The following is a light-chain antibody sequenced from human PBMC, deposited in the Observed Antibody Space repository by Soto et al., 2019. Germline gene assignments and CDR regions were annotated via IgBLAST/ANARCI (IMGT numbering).Light chain of an antibody. CDR3: QQYDNLPT. V-gene: IGKV1-33*01. J-gene: IGKJ4*01. CDR2: DAS. Sequence: DIQMTQNPSSLSASVGDRVTITCQASQDISNYLNWYQQKPGKAPKLLIYDASNLETGVPSRFSGSGSGTDFTFTISSLQPEDIATYYCQQYDNLPTFGGRSMA. CDR1: QDISNY.